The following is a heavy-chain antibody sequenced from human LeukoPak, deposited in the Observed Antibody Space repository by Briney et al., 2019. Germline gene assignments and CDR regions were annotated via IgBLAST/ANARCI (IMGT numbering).Heavy chain of an antibody. CDR1: GFIFSNYA. Sequence: GGSLRLSCAASGFIFSNYAMTWVRQAPGKGLEWVSFIYSDNTHYSDSVKGRFTISRDNSKNTLYLQMNSLRAEDTAVYYCAKDPLGYSSGWDPYYFDYWGQGTLVTVSS. D-gene: IGHD6-19*01. J-gene: IGHJ4*02. CDR3: AKDPLGYSSGWDPYYFDY. V-gene: IGHV3-23*03. CDR2: IYSDNT.